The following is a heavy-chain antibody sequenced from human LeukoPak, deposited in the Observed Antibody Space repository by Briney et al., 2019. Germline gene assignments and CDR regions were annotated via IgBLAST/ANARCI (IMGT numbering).Heavy chain of an antibody. V-gene: IGHV4-34*01. J-gene: IGHJ5*02. CDR1: GGSFSGYY. CDR3: ARKKARRGNYYGSGSYYWFDP. CDR2: INHSGST. Sequence: SETLSLTCAAYGGSFSGYYWSWIRQPPGKGLEWIGGINHSGSTKYNPSLKSRVTISVDTSKNQFSLKLSSVTAADTAVYYCARKKARRGNYYGSGSYYWFDPWGQGTLVTVSS. D-gene: IGHD3-10*01.